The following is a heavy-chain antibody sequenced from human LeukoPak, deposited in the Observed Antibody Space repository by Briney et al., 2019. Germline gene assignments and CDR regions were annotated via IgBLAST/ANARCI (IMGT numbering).Heavy chain of an antibody. CDR2: IIPIFGIA. CDR3: AREEVEMATGGAFDI. V-gene: IGHV1-69*17. J-gene: IGHJ3*02. CDR1: GGTFSSYA. Sequence: GSSVKVSCKASGGTFSSYAISWVRQAPGQGLEWMGGIIPIFGIANYAQKFQGRVTITADKSTSTAYMELSSLRSEDTAVYYCAREEVEMATGGAFDIWGQGTMVTVSS. D-gene: IGHD5-24*01.